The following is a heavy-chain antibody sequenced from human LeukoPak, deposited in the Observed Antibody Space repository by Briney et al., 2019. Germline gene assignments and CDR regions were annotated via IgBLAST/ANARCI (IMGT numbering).Heavy chain of an antibody. D-gene: IGHD6-13*01. CDR1: GFTVSSNY. CDR3: ARNERSWSRPYYYYGMDV. V-gene: IGHV3-66*01. J-gene: IGHJ6*02. Sequence: EGSLRLSCAASGFTVSSNYMSWVRQAPGKGLEWVSVIYSGGSAYYADSVKGRFTISRDNSKNTLYLQMNNLRAEDTAVYYCARNERSWSRPYYYYGMDVWGQGTTVTVSS. CDR2: IYSGGSA.